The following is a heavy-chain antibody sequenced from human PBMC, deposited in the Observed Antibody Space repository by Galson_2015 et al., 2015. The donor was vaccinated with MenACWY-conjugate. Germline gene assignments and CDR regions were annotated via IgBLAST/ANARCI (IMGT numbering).Heavy chain of an antibody. J-gene: IGHJ6*03. CDR1: GGTFSSYA. D-gene: IGHD4-11*01. CDR2: IIPIFGTA. CDR3: ARVLYSNYHYYYMDV. V-gene: IGHV1-69*13. Sequence: SVKVSCKASGGTFSSYAISWVRQAPGQGLEWMGGIIPIFGTANYAQKFQGRVTITADESTSTAYMELSSLRSEDTAVYYCARVLYSNYHYYYMDVWGKGTPVTVSS.